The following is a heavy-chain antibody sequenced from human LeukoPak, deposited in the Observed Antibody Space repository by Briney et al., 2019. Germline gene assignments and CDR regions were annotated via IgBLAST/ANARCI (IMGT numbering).Heavy chain of an antibody. Sequence: SGPALVKPTQTLTLTCTFSGFSLSTSGMCVSWIRQPPGKALEWLARIDWDDDKYYSTSLKTRLTISKDTSKNQVVLTMTSMDPVDTATYYCARPQGSSWYWVYWGQGTLVTVSS. D-gene: IGHD6-13*01. CDR1: GFSLSTSGMC. J-gene: IGHJ4*02. V-gene: IGHV2-70*11. CDR2: IDWDDDK. CDR3: ARPQGSSWYWVY.